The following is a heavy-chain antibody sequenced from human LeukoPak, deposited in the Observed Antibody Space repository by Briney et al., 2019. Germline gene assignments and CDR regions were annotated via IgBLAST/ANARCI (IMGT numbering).Heavy chain of an antibody. Sequence: SETLSLTCTVSGGSVSNFYWSWIRQPPGKGLEWIGYIYHSGSTYYNPSLKSRVTISVDRSKNQFSLKLSSVTAADTAVYYCVRSGYYTRDAFDIWGQGTMVTVSS. CDR1: GGSVSNFY. V-gene: IGHV4-59*02. CDR3: VRSGYYTRDAFDI. D-gene: IGHD3-3*01. J-gene: IGHJ3*02. CDR2: IYHSGST.